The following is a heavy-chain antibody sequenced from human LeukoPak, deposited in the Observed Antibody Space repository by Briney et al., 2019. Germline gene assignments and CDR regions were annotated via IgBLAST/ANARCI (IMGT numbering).Heavy chain of an antibody. CDR2: IYHSGST. D-gene: IGHD2-2*01. J-gene: IGHJ5*02. CDR1: GGSISSSNW. Sequence: SGTLSLTCAVSGGSISSSNWWTWVRQPPGKGLEWIGEIYHSGSTNYNPSLKSRVTMSVDTSKNQFSLKLSSVTAADTAVYYCARDRLGNCSSTSCYRFGPWGQGTLVTVSS. CDR3: ARDRLGNCSSTSCYRFGP. V-gene: IGHV4-4*02.